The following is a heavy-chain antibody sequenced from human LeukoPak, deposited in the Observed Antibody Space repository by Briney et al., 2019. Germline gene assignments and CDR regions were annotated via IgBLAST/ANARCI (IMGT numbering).Heavy chain of an antibody. CDR1: GFTFSSYG. CDR2: ISGSGGSI. V-gene: IGHV3-23*01. Sequence: GGSLRLSCAASGFTFSSYGMSWVRQAPGKGLEWVSAISGSGGSIYYADSVKGRFTISRDNYKNTLYLQMNSLRAEDTAVYYCAKGSLWFGVVEYYFDYWGQGTLVTVSS. CDR3: AKGSLWFGVVEYYFDY. D-gene: IGHD3-10*01. J-gene: IGHJ4*02.